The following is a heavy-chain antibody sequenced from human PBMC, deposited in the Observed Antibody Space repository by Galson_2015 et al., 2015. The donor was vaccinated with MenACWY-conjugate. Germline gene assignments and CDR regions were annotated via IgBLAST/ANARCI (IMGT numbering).Heavy chain of an antibody. D-gene: IGHD1-26*01. CDR3: FAINSGIDF. CDR1: GFTFSSYA. J-gene: IGHJ4*02. V-gene: IGHV3-33*01. Sequence: SLRLSCAASGFTFSSYAMHWVRQAPGKGLEWVAVIWYDGSKTYYADSVKGRFTISRDNSKNTAYLQMNSLRAEDTAIYYCFAINSGIDFWGQGTLVTVSP. CDR2: IWYDGSKT.